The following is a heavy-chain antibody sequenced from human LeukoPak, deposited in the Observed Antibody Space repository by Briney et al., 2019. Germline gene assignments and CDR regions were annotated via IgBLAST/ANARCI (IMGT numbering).Heavy chain of an antibody. CDR1: GFTSSSYW. CDR2: IQENGGEK. J-gene: IGHJ2*01. V-gene: IGHV3-7*04. D-gene: IGHD3-10*01. Sequence: GGSLRLSCAASGFTSSSYWMSWVRQAPGKGLEWVADIQENGGEKYYIDSVKGRFTISRDNAKNSLYLQMNSLRVEDTAVYYCARDRRYGSGNYFHYWYFDLWGRGTQVTVSS. CDR3: ARDRRYGSGNYFHYWYFDL.